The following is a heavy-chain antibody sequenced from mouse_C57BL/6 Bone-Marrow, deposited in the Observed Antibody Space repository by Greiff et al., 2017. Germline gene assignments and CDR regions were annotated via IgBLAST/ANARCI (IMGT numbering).Heavy chain of an antibody. D-gene: IGHD2-4*01. CDR3: ARSRSFYYDYHPFDN. CDR2: IYPRSGNT. J-gene: IGHJ2*01. Sequence: VQLQQSGAELARPGASVKLSCKASGYTFTSYGIRWVKQRTGQGLEWIGEIYPRSGNTYYNEKFKGKATLTADKSSSTAYVELRSLTSEDSAVYFCARSRSFYYDYHPFDNWGQGTTLTVSS. CDR1: GYTFTSYG. V-gene: IGHV1-81*01.